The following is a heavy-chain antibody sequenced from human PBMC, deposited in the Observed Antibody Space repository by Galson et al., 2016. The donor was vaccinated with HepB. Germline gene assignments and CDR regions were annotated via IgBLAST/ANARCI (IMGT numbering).Heavy chain of an antibody. J-gene: IGHJ6*02. D-gene: IGHD6-13*01. CDR2: ISYSNAV. Sequence: VRQAPGKGLEWVSHISYSNAVSYAASVKGRFTISRDNDGDSLFLEMRGLGVEDTAVYYCVRGMSNSWYAYKRSYYYSMELWGRGTSIIVSS. CDR3: VRGMSNSWYAYKRSYYYSMEL. V-gene: IGHV3-69-1*02.